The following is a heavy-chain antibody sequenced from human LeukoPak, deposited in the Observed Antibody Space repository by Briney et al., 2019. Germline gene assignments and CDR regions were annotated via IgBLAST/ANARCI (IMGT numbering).Heavy chain of an antibody. J-gene: IGHJ6*02. D-gene: IGHD2-2*01. CDR2: INPSGGST. CDR1: GYTFTSYY. V-gene: IGHV1-46*01. Sequence: GASVKVSCKASGYTFTSYYMHWVRQAPGQGLERMGIINPSGGSTSYAQKFQGRVTMTRGTSTSTVYMELSSLRSEDTAVYYCARDIVVVPPAMGLDVWGQGTTVTVSS. CDR3: ARDIVVVPPAMGLDV.